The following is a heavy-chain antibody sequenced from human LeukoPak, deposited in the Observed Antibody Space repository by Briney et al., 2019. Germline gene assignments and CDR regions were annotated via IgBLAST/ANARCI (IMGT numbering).Heavy chain of an antibody. Sequence: GSLRLSCAASAFTFNSFGMHWVRQAPGKGLEWVAVIWYDGSNKYYADSVEGRFTISRDNFKNTLYLQMNSLRAEDTAVYYCARDRETWYLDFWGQGTLVTVSS. J-gene: IGHJ4*02. CDR1: AFTFNSFG. CDR2: IWYDGSNK. V-gene: IGHV3-33*01. CDR3: ARDRETWYLDF.